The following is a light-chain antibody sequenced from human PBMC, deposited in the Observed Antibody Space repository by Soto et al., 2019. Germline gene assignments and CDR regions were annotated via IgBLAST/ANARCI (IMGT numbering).Light chain of an antibody. J-gene: IGLJ3*02. V-gene: IGLV1-44*01. CDR1: SSNIGSNT. Sequence: QSVLTQPPSASGTPGQRVTISCSGSSSNIGSNTVNWYQQLPGTAPKLLIYSNNQRPSGVPDRFSGSKSGTSASLAISGLQSDDEADYYCAAWDDSAWVFGGGTKLTVL. CDR2: SNN. CDR3: AAWDDSAWV.